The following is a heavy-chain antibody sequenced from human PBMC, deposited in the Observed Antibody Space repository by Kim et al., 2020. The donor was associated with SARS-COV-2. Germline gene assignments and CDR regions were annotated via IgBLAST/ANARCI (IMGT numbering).Heavy chain of an antibody. Sequence: GGSLRLSCAASGFTFDDYAMHWVRQAPGKGLEWVSLISWDGGSTYYADSVKGRFTISRDNSKNSLYLQMNSLRAEDTALYYCAKDIPPPGTASGYLGYGMDVWGQGTTVTVSS. CDR3: AKDIPPPGTASGYLGYGMDV. J-gene: IGHJ6*02. CDR1: GFTFDDYA. CDR2: ISWDGGST. V-gene: IGHV3-43D*03. D-gene: IGHD5-12*01.